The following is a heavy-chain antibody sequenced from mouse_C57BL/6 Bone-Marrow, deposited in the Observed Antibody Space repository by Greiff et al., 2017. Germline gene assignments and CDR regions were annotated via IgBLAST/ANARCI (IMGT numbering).Heavy chain of an antibody. CDR1: GYTFTSYW. Sequence: VQLQQPGAELVKPGASVKMSCKASGYTFTSYWITWVKQRPGQGLEWIGDTYPGSGSTNYNEKFKSKATLTVDTSSSTAYMQLSSLTSEDSAVYYCARPYYSNYWYFDVWGTGTTVTVSS. D-gene: IGHD2-5*01. V-gene: IGHV1-55*01. CDR2: TYPGSGST. CDR3: ARPYYSNYWYFDV. J-gene: IGHJ1*03.